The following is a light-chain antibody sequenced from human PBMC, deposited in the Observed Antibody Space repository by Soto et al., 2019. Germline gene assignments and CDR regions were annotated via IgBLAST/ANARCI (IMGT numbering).Light chain of an antibody. CDR1: QSVTSNY. Sequence: EIVLTQSPGTLSLSPGERATLSCRAGQSVTSNYLAWYQQKPGQAPRLLISGASSRAAGIPDRFSGSGSGTDFTLIISRLEPEDFAVYYCQQYGRSPHTFGQGTKLELK. J-gene: IGKJ2*01. CDR3: QQYGRSPHT. V-gene: IGKV3-20*01. CDR2: GAS.